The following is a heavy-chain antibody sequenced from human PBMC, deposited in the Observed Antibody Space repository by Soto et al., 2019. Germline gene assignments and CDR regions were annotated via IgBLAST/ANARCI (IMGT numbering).Heavy chain of an antibody. D-gene: IGHD3-22*01. CDR2: ISSSSSTI. CDR3: ARETYYYDSSGYYNSFDY. J-gene: IGHJ4*02. Sequence: GGSLRLSCAASGFTFSSYSMNWVRQAPGKGLEWVSYISSSSSTIYYADSVKGRFTISRDNAKNSLYLQMNSLRDEDTAVYYCARETYYYDSSGYYNSFDYWGQGTLVTVSS. CDR1: GFTFSSYS. V-gene: IGHV3-48*02.